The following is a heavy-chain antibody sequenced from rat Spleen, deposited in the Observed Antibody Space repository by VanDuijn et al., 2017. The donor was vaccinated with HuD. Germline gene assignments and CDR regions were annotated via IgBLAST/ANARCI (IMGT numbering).Heavy chain of an antibody. CDR1: GFTFTDYY. J-gene: IGHJ2*01. V-gene: IGHV5-29*01. Sequence: EVQLVESDGGLVQPGRSLKLSCAASGFTFTDYYMAWVRQAPTKGLEWVATISYDGGRIFYRDSVKGRFTISRDNAKSSLYLQMDSLRSADTATYYCARRHYGYTDYFDYWGQGVMVTVSS. CDR3: ARRHYGYTDYFDY. CDR2: ISYDGGRI. D-gene: IGHD1-9*01.